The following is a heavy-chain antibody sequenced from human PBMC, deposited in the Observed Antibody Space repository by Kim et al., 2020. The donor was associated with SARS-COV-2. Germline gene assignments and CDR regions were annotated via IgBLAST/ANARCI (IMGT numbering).Heavy chain of an antibody. V-gene: IGHV4-4*02. Sequence: SETLSLTCAVSGGSISSSNWWSWVRQPPGKGLEWIGEIYHSGSTNYNPSLKSRVTISVDKSKNQFSLKLSSVTAADTAVYYCARDIAVAGTNNWFDPWGQGTLVTVSS. CDR2: IYHSGST. CDR3: ARDIAVAGTNNWFDP. CDR1: GGSISSSNW. D-gene: IGHD6-19*01. J-gene: IGHJ5*02.